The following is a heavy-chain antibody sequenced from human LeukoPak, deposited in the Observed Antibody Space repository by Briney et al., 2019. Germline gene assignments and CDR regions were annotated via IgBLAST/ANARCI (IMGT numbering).Heavy chain of an antibody. CDR3: ARHLSVTPYFDY. Sequence: SETLSLTCTVSGGSITSYYWSWIRQPPGKGLEWIGYIYYSGSTKYNPSLKSRVTISVHTSKNQFSLKLSSVTAADTAVYYCARHLSVTPYFDYLGPGKPGHRLL. D-gene: IGHD4-17*01. CDR2: IYYSGST. CDR1: GGSITSYY. J-gene: IGHJ4*02. V-gene: IGHV4-59*01.